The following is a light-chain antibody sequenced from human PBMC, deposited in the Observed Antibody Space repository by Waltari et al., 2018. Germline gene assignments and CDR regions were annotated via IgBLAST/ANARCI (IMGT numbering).Light chain of an antibody. CDR1: QSVSAW. V-gene: IGKV1-5*03. J-gene: IGKJ1*01. CDR3: QQSDSSPVT. CDR2: TAS. Sequence: DIQITQSPSTLSASVGNSDTITCRAGQSVSAWLAWYQQTPGRAPDLLIYTASTLERGVSSRFRGSGSGTEFTLTINSLQPDDFATYYCQQSDSSPVTFGQGTKVEIK.